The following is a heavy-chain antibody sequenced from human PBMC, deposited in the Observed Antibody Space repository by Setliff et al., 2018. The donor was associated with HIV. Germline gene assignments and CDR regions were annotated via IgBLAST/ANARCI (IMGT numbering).Heavy chain of an antibody. CDR3: ARAGSAAASPLDY. Sequence: SETLSLTCTVSGYSISSGYYWGWIRQPPGKGLEWIGSIYHSGSTYYNPSLKSRVTISIDTSKNQFSLKLTSVTAADTAVYYCARAGSAAASPLDYWGQGTLVTVS. CDR2: IYHSGST. J-gene: IGHJ4*02. D-gene: IGHD6-6*01. V-gene: IGHV4-38-2*02. CDR1: GYSISSGYY.